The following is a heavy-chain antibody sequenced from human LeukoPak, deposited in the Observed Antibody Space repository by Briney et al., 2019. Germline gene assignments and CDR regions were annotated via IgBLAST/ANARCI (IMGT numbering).Heavy chain of an antibody. CDR1: GFTFSSYW. D-gene: IGHD3-10*01. CDR2: IKQDGSEK. Sequence: QSGGSLRLSCAASGFTFSSYWMSWVRQAPGKGLEWVANIKQDGSEKYYVDSVKGRFTISRDNAKNSLYLQMNSLRAEDTAVYYCARDYFGDFYYYGMDVWGQGTTVTVSS. V-gene: IGHV3-7*01. J-gene: IGHJ6*02. CDR3: ARDYFGDFYYYGMDV.